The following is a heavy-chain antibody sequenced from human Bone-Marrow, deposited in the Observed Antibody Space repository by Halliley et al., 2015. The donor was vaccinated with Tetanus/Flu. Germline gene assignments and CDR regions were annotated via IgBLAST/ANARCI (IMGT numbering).Heavy chain of an antibody. V-gene: IGHV3-20*01. J-gene: IGHJ5*02. CDR2: INWTGGST. D-gene: IGHD5-18*01. Sequence: QLVQSGGSVVRPGESLRLSCAASGFIFDDYGMSWVRQAPGKGLEWVAGINWTGGSTGYADSVKGRFTISRDNAKNFLYLQMNSLRAEDTALYHCARGGTQTWLTWFDPWGQGTLVTVSS. CDR1: GFIFDDYG. CDR3: ARGGTQTWLTWFDP.